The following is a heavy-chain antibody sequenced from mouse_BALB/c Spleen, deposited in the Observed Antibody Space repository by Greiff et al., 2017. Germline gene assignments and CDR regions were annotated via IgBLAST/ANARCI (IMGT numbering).Heavy chain of an antibody. V-gene: IGHV5-12-1*01. Sequence: EVKVVESGGGLVKPGGSLKLSCAASGFAFSSYDMSWVRQTPEKRLEWVAYISSGGGSTYYPDTVKGRFTISRDNAKNTLYLQMSSLKSEDTAMYYCERHTGGNPAWCAYWGQGTLVTVSA. CDR3: ERHTGGNPAWCAY. D-gene: IGHD2-1*01. J-gene: IGHJ3*01. CDR1: GFAFSSYD. CDR2: ISSGGGST.